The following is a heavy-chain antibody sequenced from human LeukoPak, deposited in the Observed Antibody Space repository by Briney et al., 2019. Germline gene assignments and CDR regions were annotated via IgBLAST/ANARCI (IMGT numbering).Heavy chain of an antibody. CDR1: GFTFSDYY. CDR2: ISSSGSTI. Sequence: GGSLRLSRAASGFTFSDYYMSWIRQAPGKGLEWVSYISSSGSTIYYADSVKGRFTISRDNAKNSLYLQMNSLRAEDTAVYYCAREPRLSIAEYYFDYWGQGTLVTVSS. J-gene: IGHJ4*02. D-gene: IGHD2/OR15-2a*01. CDR3: AREPRLSIAEYYFDY. V-gene: IGHV3-11*01.